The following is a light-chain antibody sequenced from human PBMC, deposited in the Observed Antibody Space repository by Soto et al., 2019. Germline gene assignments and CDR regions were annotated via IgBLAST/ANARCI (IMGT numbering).Light chain of an antibody. Sequence: EILMTQSPATLSVSPGERVTLSCRASQSVTSNLAWYQQKPGQAPRLLIYVGSTRATGIPARFSGSGSGTEFTLTISSLQSEDFAVYYCQQYNNWPLTFGQGTRLEIK. J-gene: IGKJ5*01. V-gene: IGKV3-15*01. CDR2: VGS. CDR1: QSVTSN. CDR3: QQYNNWPLT.